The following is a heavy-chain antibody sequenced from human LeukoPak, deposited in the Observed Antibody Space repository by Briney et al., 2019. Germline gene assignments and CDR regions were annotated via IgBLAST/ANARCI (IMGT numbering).Heavy chain of an antibody. D-gene: IGHD3-10*01. V-gene: IGHV5-51*01. CDR1: GYTFTNHW. J-gene: IGHJ3*02. Sequence: GESLKISCKGSGYTFTNHWIGWVRQMPGTGLEWMGIIYPADSDTRYSPSFQGQVTMSVDKSINTAYLQWSSLKASDTAMYYCARRNYYGSGSYGDDAFDIWGQGTMVTVSS. CDR3: ARRNYYGSGSYGDDAFDI. CDR2: IYPADSDT.